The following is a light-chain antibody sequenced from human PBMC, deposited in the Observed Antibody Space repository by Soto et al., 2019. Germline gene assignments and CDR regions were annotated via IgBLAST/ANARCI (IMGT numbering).Light chain of an antibody. CDR3: QQYGTSPLT. Sequence: EIVLTQSPGTLSLSPGERATLSCRASQSVYINSLAWYQQKPGQPPRLLIYGVATRASDVPDRFSGSGSGADFALTIDRLEPEDFALYYCQQYGTSPLTFGPGTRVD. CDR1: QSVYINS. J-gene: IGKJ3*01. CDR2: GVA. V-gene: IGKV3-20*01.